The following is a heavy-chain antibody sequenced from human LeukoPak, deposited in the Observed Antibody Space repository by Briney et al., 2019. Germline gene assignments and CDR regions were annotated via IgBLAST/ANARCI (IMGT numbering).Heavy chain of an antibody. CDR3: ARGGRNFGWFDP. D-gene: IGHD3-16*01. J-gene: IGHJ5*02. Sequence: ASVKVSCKASGYTFNGYYMHWVRQAPGQGLEWMGWINPNSGVTNYAQKFQGRVTMTRDTSISTAYMELSRLRSDDTAVYYCARGGRNFGWFDPWGQGTLVTVSS. CDR1: GYTFNGYY. V-gene: IGHV1-2*02. CDR2: INPNSGVT.